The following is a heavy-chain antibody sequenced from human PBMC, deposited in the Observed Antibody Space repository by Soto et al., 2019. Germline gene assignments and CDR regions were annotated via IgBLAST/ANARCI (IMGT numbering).Heavy chain of an antibody. CDR2: INPNSGGT. CDR1: GYTFTGYY. V-gene: IGHV1-2*04. CDR3: ARDPSMVRGVIRYYFDY. J-gene: IGHJ4*02. Sequence: ASVKVSCKASGYTFTGYYMHWVRQAPGQGREWMGWINPNSGGTNYAQKFQGWVTMTRDTSISTAYMELSRLRSDDTAVYYCARDPSMVRGVIRYYFDYWGQGXLVTVYS. D-gene: IGHD3-10*01.